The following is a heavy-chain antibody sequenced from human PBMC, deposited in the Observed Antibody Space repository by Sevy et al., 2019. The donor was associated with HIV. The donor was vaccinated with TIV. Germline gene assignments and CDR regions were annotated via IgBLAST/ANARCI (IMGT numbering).Heavy chain of an antibody. Sequence: ASVKVSCKASGYTFTGYYMHWVRQAPGQGLEWMGWINPNSGGTNYAQKFQGRVTMTRDTSISTAYMELSRLRYDDTAVYYCARDDKDILTGYYRVFYYYYGMDVWGQGTTVTVSS. J-gene: IGHJ6*02. V-gene: IGHV1-2*02. CDR2: INPNSGGT. CDR3: ARDDKDILTGYYRVFYYYYGMDV. CDR1: GYTFTGYY. D-gene: IGHD3-9*01.